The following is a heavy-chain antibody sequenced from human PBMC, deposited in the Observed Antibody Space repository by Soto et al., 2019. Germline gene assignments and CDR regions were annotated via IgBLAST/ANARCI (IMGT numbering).Heavy chain of an antibody. V-gene: IGHV3-30*03. CDR2: ISYDGSNK. Sequence: GGSLRLSCAASEFTFSNYAMHWVRQAPGKGLQWLAVISYDGSNKWYADSVKGRFTISRDNSKNTLYLQMNSLRAEDTAVYSCARDRGYSGYDSPRFYYGMDVWGQGTTVTVSS. CDR3: ARDRGYSGYDSPRFYYGMDV. D-gene: IGHD5-12*01. J-gene: IGHJ6*02. CDR1: EFTFSNYA.